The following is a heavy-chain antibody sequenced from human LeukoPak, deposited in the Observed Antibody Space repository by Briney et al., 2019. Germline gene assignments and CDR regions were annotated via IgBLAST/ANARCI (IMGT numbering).Heavy chain of an antibody. CDR3: ARDKWLVRGGFDY. Sequence: ASVKVSCKASGYTFTGYYMHWVRQAPGQGLEWMGWINPNSGGTNYAQKFQGRVTMTRDTSISTAYMELSRLRSDDTAVYYCARDKWLVRGGFDYWGRGTLVTVSS. D-gene: IGHD6-19*01. V-gene: IGHV1-2*02. J-gene: IGHJ4*02. CDR1: GYTFTGYY. CDR2: INPNSGGT.